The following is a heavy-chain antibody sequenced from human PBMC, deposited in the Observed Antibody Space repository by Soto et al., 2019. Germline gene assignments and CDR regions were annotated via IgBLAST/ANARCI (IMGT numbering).Heavy chain of an antibody. D-gene: IGHD3-3*01. CDR1: GYTFTSYD. CDR3: ARGGIYYDFWSGYYGAYYYGMDV. V-gene: IGHV1-8*01. Sequence: QVQLVQSGAEVKKPGASVKVSCKASGYTFTSYDINWARQATGQGLEWMGWMNPNSGNTGYAQKFQGRVTMTRNTSISTAYMELSSLRSEDTAVYYCARGGIYYDFWSGYYGAYYYGMDVWGQGTTVTVSS. CDR2: MNPNSGNT. J-gene: IGHJ6*02.